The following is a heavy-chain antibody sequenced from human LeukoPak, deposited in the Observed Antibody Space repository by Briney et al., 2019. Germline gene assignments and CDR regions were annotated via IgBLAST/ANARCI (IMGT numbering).Heavy chain of an antibody. V-gene: IGHV3-7*03. Sequence: GGSLRLSCAASGVTFSSSWMSWVRQAPGKGLEWVANIKQDGSRKLYVDSVQGRFTISRDNSKNTLYLQMNSLRAEDTAVYYCAKGRSTVLYWYFDLWGRGTLVTVSS. CDR3: AKGRSTVLYWYFDL. CDR1: GVTFSSSW. CDR2: IKQDGSRK. J-gene: IGHJ2*01. D-gene: IGHD4-17*01.